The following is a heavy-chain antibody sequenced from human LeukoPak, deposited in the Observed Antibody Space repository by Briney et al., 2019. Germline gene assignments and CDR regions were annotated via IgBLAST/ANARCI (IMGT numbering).Heavy chain of an antibody. CDR2: IYHSGSN. V-gene: IGHV4-38-2*02. J-gene: IGHJ3*02. D-gene: IGHD3-9*01. CDR3: SRELLPYFAWLSGGPNDGFDI. Sequence: PSETLALTCAVFGYPISSGYYWGWIRQPPGKGLEWIGSIYHSGSNYYNPSLKSRVTIPVDTSKNQFSLKLSSVTAADTAEYYCSRELLPYFAWLSGGPNDGFDIWGQGTMVTVSS. CDR1: GYPISSGYY.